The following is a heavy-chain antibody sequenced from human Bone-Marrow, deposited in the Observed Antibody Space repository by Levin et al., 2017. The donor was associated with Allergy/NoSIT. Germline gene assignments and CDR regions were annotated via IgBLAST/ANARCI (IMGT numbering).Heavy chain of an antibody. CDR2: ISYDGSNK. CDR1: GFTFSSYA. Sequence: PGGSLRLSCAASGFTFSSYAMHWVRQAPGKGLEWVAVISYDGSNKYYADSVKGRFTISRDNSKNTLYLQMNSLRAEDTAVYYCARDDCSSTSCYYYYYGMDVWGQGTTVTVSS. J-gene: IGHJ6*02. V-gene: IGHV3-30*04. CDR3: ARDDCSSTSCYYYYYGMDV. D-gene: IGHD2-2*01.